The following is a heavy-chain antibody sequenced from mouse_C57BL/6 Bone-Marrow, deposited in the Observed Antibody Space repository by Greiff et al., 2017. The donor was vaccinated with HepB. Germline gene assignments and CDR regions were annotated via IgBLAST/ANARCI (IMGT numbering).Heavy chain of an antibody. Sequence: EVKVVESGGGLVQPGGSLKLSCAASGFTFSDYYMYWVRQTPEKRLEWVAYISNGGGSTYYPDTVKGRFTISRDNAKNTLDLQMSRLKSEDTAMYYCARREIYYYGSSYRGYAMDYWGQGTSVTVSS. V-gene: IGHV5-12*01. CDR2: ISNGGGST. D-gene: IGHD1-1*01. J-gene: IGHJ4*01. CDR3: ARREIYYYGSSYRGYAMDY. CDR1: GFTFSDYY.